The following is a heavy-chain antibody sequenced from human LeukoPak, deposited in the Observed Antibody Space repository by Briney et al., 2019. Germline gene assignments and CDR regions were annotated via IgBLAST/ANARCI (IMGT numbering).Heavy chain of an antibody. D-gene: IGHD3-22*01. CDR1: GYTFTGYY. Sequence: ASVKVSCKASGYTFTGYYMHWVRQTPGQGLEWMGWINPNSGGTNYAQKFQGRVTMTRDTSISTAYMELSRLRSDDTAVYYCARSGVYYYDSSGYYLIDWFDPWGQGTLVTVSS. CDR2: INPNSGGT. J-gene: IGHJ5*02. V-gene: IGHV1-2*02. CDR3: ARSGVYYYDSSGYYLIDWFDP.